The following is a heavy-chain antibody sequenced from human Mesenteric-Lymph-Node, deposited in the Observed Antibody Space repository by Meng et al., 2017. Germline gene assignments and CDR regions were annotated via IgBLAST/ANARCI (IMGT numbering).Heavy chain of an antibody. CDR3: ARASRTFDNWFDP. Sequence: QLHLQESGPGLVKPSETLSRTCTVTSGSISTTSYYWGWIRQPSGKGLEWIANGYYNGNTYFNPSLQSRVIISVDTSKNQFSLKLISVTVADTAVYYCARASRTFDNWFDPWGQGTLVTVSS. D-gene: IGHD1-14*01. CDR1: SGSISTTSYY. CDR2: GYYNGNT. V-gene: IGHV4-39*01. J-gene: IGHJ5*02.